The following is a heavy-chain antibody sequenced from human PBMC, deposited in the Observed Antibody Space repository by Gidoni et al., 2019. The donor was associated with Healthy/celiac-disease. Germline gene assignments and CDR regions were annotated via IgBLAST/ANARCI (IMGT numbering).Heavy chain of an antibody. J-gene: IGHJ5*02. Sequence: QLQLQESGPGLVKPSETLSLTCTVSGGSISSSSYYWGWIRQPPGKGLEWIGSIYYSGSTYYNPSLKSRVTISVDTSKNQFSLKLSSVTAADTAVYYCATDYYGSGSYYPWGQGTLVTVSS. CDR2: IYYSGST. V-gene: IGHV4-39*02. D-gene: IGHD3-10*01. CDR3: ATDYYGSGSYYP. CDR1: GGSISSSSYY.